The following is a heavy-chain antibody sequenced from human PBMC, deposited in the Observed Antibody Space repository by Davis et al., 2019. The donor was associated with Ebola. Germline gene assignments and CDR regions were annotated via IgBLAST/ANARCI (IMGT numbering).Heavy chain of an antibody. CDR2: IYPGDSDT. V-gene: IGHV5-51*01. CDR3: ASRLVAARELDY. CDR1: GYTFDYYW. Sequence: GESLKISCKGSGYTFDYYWVAWVRQTPGKGLESVGIIYPGDSDTRYSPSFQGHVTISADKSISTAYLQWSSLKASDTAVYYCASRLVAARELDYWGQGTLVTVS. J-gene: IGHJ4*02. D-gene: IGHD5-12*01.